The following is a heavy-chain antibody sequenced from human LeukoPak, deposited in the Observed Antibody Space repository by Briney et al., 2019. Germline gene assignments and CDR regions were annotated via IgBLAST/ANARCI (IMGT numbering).Heavy chain of an antibody. CDR2: ISGSGGST. CDR1: GFTFSSYG. V-gene: IGHV3-23*01. CDR3: ARSTQFYQLPQQY. Sequence: GGSLRLSCAASGFTFSSYGMSWVRQAPGKGLEWVSAISGSGGSTYYADSVKGRFTISRDNSKNTLYLQMNSLRAEDTAVYYCARSTQFYQLPQQYWGQGTLVTVSS. J-gene: IGHJ4*02. D-gene: IGHD2-2*01.